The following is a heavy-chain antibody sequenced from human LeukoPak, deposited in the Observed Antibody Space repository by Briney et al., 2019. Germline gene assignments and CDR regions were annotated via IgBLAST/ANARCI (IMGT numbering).Heavy chain of an antibody. J-gene: IGHJ6*03. Sequence: WASVKVSCEASGYTFTSYDINWVRQATGQGLEWMGWMNPNSGNTGYAQKFQGRVTITRNTSISTAYMELSSLRSEDTAVYYCARGPPFGVVAPDYYYYYYMDVWGKGTTVTVSS. D-gene: IGHD3-3*01. CDR3: ARGPPFGVVAPDYYYYYYMDV. V-gene: IGHV1-8*03. CDR2: MNPNSGNT. CDR1: GYTFTSYD.